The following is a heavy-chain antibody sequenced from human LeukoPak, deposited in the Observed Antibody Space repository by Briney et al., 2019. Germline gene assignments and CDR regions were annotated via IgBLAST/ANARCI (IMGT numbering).Heavy chain of an antibody. CDR1: GGSISSGGYY. CDR3: ASISEVTIRERSFEY. V-gene: IGHV4-30-2*01. J-gene: IGHJ4*02. CDR2: IYHSGST. Sequence: SETLSLTCTVSGGSISSGGYYWSWIRQPPGKGLEWIGYIYHSGSTYYNPSLKSRVTISVDRSKNQFSLKLSSVTAADTAVYYCASISEVTIRERSFEYWGQGTLVTVSS. D-gene: IGHD4-17*01.